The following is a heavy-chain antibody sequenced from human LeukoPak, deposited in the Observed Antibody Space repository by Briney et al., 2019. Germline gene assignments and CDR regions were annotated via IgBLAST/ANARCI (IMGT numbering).Heavy chain of an antibody. V-gene: IGHV4-39*01. CDR3: ASLLNGGVAHWFDP. J-gene: IGHJ5*02. D-gene: IGHD7-27*01. CDR1: GGSISNSNYY. CDR2: IYYSGST. Sequence: SETLSLTCTVSGGSISNSNYYWGWIRQPPGKGLEWIGNIYYSGSTYYNASLRSRVTISVDTSKNQFSLRLSSVTASDTAVYFCASLLNGGVAHWFDPWGQGTLVAVPS.